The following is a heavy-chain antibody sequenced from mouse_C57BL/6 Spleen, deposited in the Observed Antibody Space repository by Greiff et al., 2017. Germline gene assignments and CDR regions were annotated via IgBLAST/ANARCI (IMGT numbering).Heavy chain of an antibody. CDR1: GYTFTSYW. V-gene: IGHV1-52*01. D-gene: IGHD2-12*01. J-gene: IGHJ2*01. CDR3: ARLRPTLYYFDY. CDR2: IDPSDSET. Sequence: VQLQQPGAELVRPGSTVKLSCKASGYTFTSYWMHWVKQRPIQGLEWIGNIDPSDSETHYNQKFKDKATLTVDKSSSTAYMQLSSLPSDDSAFYDCARLRPTLYYFDYWGQGTTLTVAS.